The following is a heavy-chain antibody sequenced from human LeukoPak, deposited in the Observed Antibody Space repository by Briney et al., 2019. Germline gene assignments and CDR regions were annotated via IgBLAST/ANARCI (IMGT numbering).Heavy chain of an antibody. Sequence: SETLSLTCTVAVSSVSSGSYYWSWIRQPPGKGLDWIGYIYYSGSTNSNPSLKSQVTISVDTSKNQFSLKLSSVTAADTAVYYCARWRGYSYGSDFDFWGQGTLVTVSS. V-gene: IGHV4-61*01. CDR1: VSSVSSGSYY. CDR2: IYYSGST. J-gene: IGHJ4*02. D-gene: IGHD5-18*01. CDR3: ARWRGYSYGSDFDF.